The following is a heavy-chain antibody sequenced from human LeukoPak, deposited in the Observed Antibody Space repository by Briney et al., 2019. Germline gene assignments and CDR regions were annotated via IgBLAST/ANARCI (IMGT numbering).Heavy chain of an antibody. CDR3: AKDQGVVGSYDY. Sequence: GGSLRLSCAASGFTFSTFGMNWVRPAPDKGLEWVAFIQYDDSIEYYADSVKGRFTISRDNSKNTLYLQMNSLRGDDTAVYYCAKDQGVVGSYDYWGHGTLVTVSS. J-gene: IGHJ4*01. D-gene: IGHD3-10*01. V-gene: IGHV3-30*02. CDR1: GFTFSTFG. CDR2: IQYDDSIE.